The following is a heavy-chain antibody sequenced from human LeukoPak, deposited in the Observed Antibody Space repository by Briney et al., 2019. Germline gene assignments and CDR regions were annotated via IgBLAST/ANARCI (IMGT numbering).Heavy chain of an antibody. CDR1: GYTFTSYD. D-gene: IGHD1-26*01. CDR3: ARGPIGGNSGSDGDY. Sequence: GASVKVSCRASGYTFTSYDINWVPQAPGQGLEWMGWMNPNSGNTGYAQKFQGRVTMTRNTSISTAYMELSSLRSEDTAVYYCARGPIGGNSGSDGDYWGQGTLVTVSS. J-gene: IGHJ4*02. CDR2: MNPNSGNT. V-gene: IGHV1-8*01.